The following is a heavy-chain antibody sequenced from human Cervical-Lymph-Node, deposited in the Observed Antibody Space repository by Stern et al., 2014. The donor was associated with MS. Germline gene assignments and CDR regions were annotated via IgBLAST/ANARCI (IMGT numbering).Heavy chain of an antibody. Sequence: VHLVESGAEVKKPGASVKVSCKASGYTFTSYYMHWVRQAPGQGLEWMGIINPSGGSTSYAQKFQGRVTMTRDTSTSTVYMELSSLRSEDTAVYYCARDGPGGMIVVAHYYGMDVWAQGTTVTVSS. CDR2: INPSGGST. D-gene: IGHD3-22*01. V-gene: IGHV1-46*03. J-gene: IGHJ6*02. CDR3: ARDGPGGMIVVAHYYGMDV. CDR1: GYTFTSYY.